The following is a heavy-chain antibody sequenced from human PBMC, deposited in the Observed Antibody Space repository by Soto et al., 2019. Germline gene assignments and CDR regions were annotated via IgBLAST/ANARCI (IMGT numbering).Heavy chain of an antibody. D-gene: IGHD6-13*01. Sequence: GGSLRLSCAASGFSFRDYYMSWIRQAPGRGLEWVSYISSGDNTVYYADSVKGRFTISRDNAKNSLYLQMNSLRAEDTAVYYCGRPGNYLDYWGQGTLVTVSS. J-gene: IGHJ4*02. CDR3: GRPGNYLDY. CDR2: ISSGDNTV. CDR1: GFSFRDYY. V-gene: IGHV3-11*01.